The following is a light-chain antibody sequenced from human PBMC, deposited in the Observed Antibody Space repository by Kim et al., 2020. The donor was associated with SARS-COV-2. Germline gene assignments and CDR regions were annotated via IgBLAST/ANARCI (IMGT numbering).Light chain of an antibody. CDR2: DTS. J-gene: IGKJ2*01. CDR1: QSVSRW. Sequence: DIQMTQFPSTLSASVGDRVTITCRASQSVSRWLASYQQKPGKAPKLLIYDTSRLESGVPSRFSASGSETEFTLTISSLQPDDFATYYCQQYNGYHTFGQGTKLEI. V-gene: IGKV1-5*01. CDR3: QQYNGYHT.